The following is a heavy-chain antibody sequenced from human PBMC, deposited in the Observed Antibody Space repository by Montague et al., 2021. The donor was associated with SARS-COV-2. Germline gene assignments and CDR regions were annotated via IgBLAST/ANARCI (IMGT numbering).Heavy chain of an antibody. CDR3: ASLSWLRSDFDI. J-gene: IGHJ3*02. Sequence: TLSLTCTVSGGSISSGSYYWSWIRQPAGKGLEWIGRIYTSGSTNYNPSLKSRVTISVDTSKNQFSLKLSSVTAADTAVYYCASLSWLRSDFDIWGQGTMVTVSS. CDR1: GGSISSGSYY. D-gene: IGHD5-12*01. V-gene: IGHV4-61*02. CDR2: IYTSGST.